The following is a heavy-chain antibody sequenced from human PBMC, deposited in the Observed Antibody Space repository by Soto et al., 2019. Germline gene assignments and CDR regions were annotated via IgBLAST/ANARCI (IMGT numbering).Heavy chain of an antibody. J-gene: IGHJ4*02. CDR1: GYTFTSYG. CDR2: ISAYNGNT. Sequence: ASVKVSCEAAGYTFTSYGISWLRQAPGKGLEWMEWISAYNGNTNYAQKLQGRVTMSTDTSTSTAYMELRSLRSDDTAVYYCARTISQWALGHYWGQGTLVTVSS. D-gene: IGHD1-26*01. CDR3: ARTISQWALGHY. V-gene: IGHV1-18*04.